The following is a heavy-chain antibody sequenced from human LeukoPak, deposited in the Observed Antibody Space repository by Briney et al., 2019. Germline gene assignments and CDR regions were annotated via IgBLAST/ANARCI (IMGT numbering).Heavy chain of an antibody. CDR1: GYTFTGYY. CDR3: RLDQPEEGGLVFDY. V-gene: IGHV1-2*02. Sequence: ASVKVSCKASGYTFTGYYMHWVRQAPGQGLEWMGWINPNSGGTNYAQKFQGRVTMTRDTSISTAYMELSRLRSVDTAVYYCRLDQPEEGGLVFDYWGQGTLVTVSS. CDR2: INPNSGGT. J-gene: IGHJ4*02. D-gene: IGHD1/OR15-1a*01.